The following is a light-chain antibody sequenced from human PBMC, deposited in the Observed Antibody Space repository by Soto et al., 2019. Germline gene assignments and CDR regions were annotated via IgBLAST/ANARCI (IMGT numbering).Light chain of an antibody. J-gene: IGLJ1*01. CDR3: SAYTVSRTYV. CDR1: SSDVGGYNY. V-gene: IGLV2-14*01. CDR2: EVS. Sequence: QSALTQPASVSGSPGQSITISCTGTSSDVGGYNYVSWYQQHPGKAPKLMIYEVSNRLSGVSNRFSGSKSGNTASLTISGLQAEDEADYYCSAYTVSRTYVFGTGTKVTV.